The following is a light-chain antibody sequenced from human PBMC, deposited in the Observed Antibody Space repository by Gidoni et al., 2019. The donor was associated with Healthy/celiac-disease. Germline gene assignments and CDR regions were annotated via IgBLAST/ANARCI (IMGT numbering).Light chain of an antibody. CDR2: DVS. Sequence: QSALTQPASVSGSPGQSITISCPGTSSDVGGYNYVSWYQQHPGKAHKLMIYDVSKRPSGVSNRFSGSKSGNTASLTISGLQAEDEADYYCRSYTSSSTREVFGTGTKVTVL. J-gene: IGLJ1*01. CDR1: SSDVGGYNY. V-gene: IGLV2-14*03. CDR3: RSYTSSSTREV.